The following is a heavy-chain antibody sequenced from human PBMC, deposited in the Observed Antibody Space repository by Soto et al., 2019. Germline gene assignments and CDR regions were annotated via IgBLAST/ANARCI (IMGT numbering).Heavy chain of an antibody. CDR2: IIPIFGTA. CDR1: GGTFSSYA. V-gene: IGHV1-69*13. J-gene: IGHJ6*02. CDR3: ASSGYSYGWESYYYYGMDV. Sequence: SVKVSCKASGGTFSSYAISWVRQAPGQGLEWMGGIIPIFGTANYAQKFQGRVTITADESTSTAYMELSSLRSEDTAVYYCASSGYSYGWESYYYYGMDVWGQGTTVTVSS. D-gene: IGHD5-18*01.